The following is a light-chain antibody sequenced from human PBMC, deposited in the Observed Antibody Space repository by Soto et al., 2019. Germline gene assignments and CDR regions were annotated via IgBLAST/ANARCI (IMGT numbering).Light chain of an antibody. CDR2: AAS. Sequence: EIVLTQSPDTLSLSPGERATLSCRASQFVSSSYLAWYQQKPGQAPRLLIFAASSRATDIPDRFSGSGSGTDFTLTISRLEPEDFAVYYCQQYGSPPGLTFGGGTKV. CDR3: QQYGSPPGLT. CDR1: QFVSSSY. J-gene: IGKJ4*01. V-gene: IGKV3-20*01.